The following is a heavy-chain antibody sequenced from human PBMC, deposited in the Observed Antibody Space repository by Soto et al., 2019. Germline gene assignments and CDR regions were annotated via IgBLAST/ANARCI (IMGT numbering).Heavy chain of an antibody. D-gene: IGHD1-1*01. CDR3: ARDDSPQRPFDY. J-gene: IGHJ4*02. CDR1: GFTFSSYA. Sequence: PGGSLRLSCAASGFTFSSYAMHWVRQAPGKGLEWVAVISYDGSNKYYADSVKGRFTISRDNSKNTLYLQMNSLRAEDTAVYYCARDDSPQRPFDYWGQGTLVPVSS. CDR2: ISYDGSNK. V-gene: IGHV3-30-3*01.